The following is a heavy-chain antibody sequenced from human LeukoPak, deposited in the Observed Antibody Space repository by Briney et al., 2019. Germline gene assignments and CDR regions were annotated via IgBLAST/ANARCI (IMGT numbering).Heavy chain of an antibody. J-gene: IGHJ4*02. CDR2: IKQDGSEK. CDR3: SRHYAATTVVTFFDY. CDR1: GFTFSSYW. D-gene: IGHD4-23*01. Sequence: GGSLRLSCAASGFTFSSYWMSWVRQAAGKGLEWVANIKQDGSEKYYVDSVKGRFTISRDNAKSSLYLQMNSLNAEETAMYYCSRHYAATTVVTFFDYWGWGTLVTVSS. V-gene: IGHV3-7*01.